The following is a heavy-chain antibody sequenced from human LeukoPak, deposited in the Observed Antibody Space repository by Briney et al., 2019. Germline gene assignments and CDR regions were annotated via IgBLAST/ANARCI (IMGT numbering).Heavy chain of an antibody. CDR2: IYTSGST. D-gene: IGHD2-21*02. V-gene: IGHV4-61*02. J-gene: IGHJ3*02. CDR3: ARRVVVTAFRLDAFDI. Sequence: PSETLSLTCTVSGGSISSGSYCWSWIRQPAGKGLEWIGRIYTSGSTNYNPSLKSRVTISVDTSKNQFSLKLSSVTAADTAVYYCARRVVVTAFRLDAFDIWGQGTMVTVSS. CDR1: GGSISSGSYC.